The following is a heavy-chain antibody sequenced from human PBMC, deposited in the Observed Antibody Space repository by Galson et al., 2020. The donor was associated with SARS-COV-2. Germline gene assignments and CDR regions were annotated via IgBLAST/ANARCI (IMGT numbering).Heavy chain of an antibody. CDR3: ARDVVPVPAVFSSFYWFDP. D-gene: IGHD2-2*01. Sequence: ASVKVSCKASGYTFSDYFMHWVRQAPGQGLEWMGWINPKTGGTYYAQNFLGRVTVTRDTSISTAYMELRKLTSDDTAMYYCARDVVPVPAVFSSFYWFDPWGQGTLVTVSS. CDR1: GYTFSDYF. V-gene: IGHV1-2*02. CDR2: INPKTGGT. J-gene: IGHJ5*02.